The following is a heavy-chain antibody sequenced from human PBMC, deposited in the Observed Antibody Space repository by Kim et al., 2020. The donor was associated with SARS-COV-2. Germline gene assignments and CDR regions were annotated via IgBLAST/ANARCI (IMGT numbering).Heavy chain of an antibody. D-gene: IGHD3-3*01. V-gene: IGHV3-23*01. CDR3: AKDVSHITIFGVITRGGMEV. CDR1: GFTFSSYV. J-gene: IGHJ6*02. Sequence: GGSLRLSCAASGFTFSSYVMSWVRQAPGKGLEWVSAISGSGDYTYNADSVKGRFTITRDNSKNTLYLQMNSLRAEDTAVYYCAKDVSHITIFGVITRGGMEVWGQGTTVTVSS. CDR2: ISGSGDYT.